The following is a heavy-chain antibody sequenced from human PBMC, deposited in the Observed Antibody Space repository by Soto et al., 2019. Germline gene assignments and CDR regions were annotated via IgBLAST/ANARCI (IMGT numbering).Heavy chain of an antibody. CDR2: ISYDGSNK. V-gene: IGHV3-30*03. CDR1: GFTFSSYG. J-gene: IGHJ4*02. CDR3: ARDDSSGYYGY. Sequence: GGSLRLSCAASGFTFSSYGMHWVRQAPGKGLEWVAVISYDGSNKYYADSVKGRFTISRDNSKNTLYLQMNSLRAEDTAVYYCARDDSSGYYGYWGQGTLVTVSS. D-gene: IGHD3-22*01.